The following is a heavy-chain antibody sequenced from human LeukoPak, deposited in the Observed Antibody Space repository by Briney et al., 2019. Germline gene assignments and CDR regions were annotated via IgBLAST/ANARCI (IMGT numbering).Heavy chain of an antibody. CDR1: GFTFSSYE. D-gene: IGHD1-26*01. J-gene: IGHJ4*02. CDR3: AKNRESYWVPELDY. CDR2: ISSSGSTI. Sequence: GGSLRLSCAASGFTFSSYEMNWVRQAPGKGLEWVSYISSSGSTIYYADSVKGRFTISRDNAKNSLYLQMNSLRVEDTAVYYCAKNRESYWVPELDYWGQGTLVTVSS. V-gene: IGHV3-48*03.